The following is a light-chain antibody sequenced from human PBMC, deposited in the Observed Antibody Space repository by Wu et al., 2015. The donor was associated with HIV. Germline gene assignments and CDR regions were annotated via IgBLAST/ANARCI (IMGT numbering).Light chain of an antibody. V-gene: IGKV3-20*01. CDR3: QQYGSAPLT. CDR1: QSVSSSY. J-gene: IGKJ4*01. CDR2: GAS. Sequence: EIVLTQSPGTLSLSPGERATLSCRASQSVSSSYLAWYQRKPGQAPRLLIYGASSRAIGIPDRFSGSGSETDFTLTISRLEPEDSAVYYCQQYGSAPLTFGGGTKVEIK.